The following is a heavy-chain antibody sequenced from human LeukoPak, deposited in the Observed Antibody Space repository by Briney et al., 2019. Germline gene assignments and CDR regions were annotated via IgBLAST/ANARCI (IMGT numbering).Heavy chain of an antibody. CDR3: ARIVVWGGGFDY. Sequence: SETLSLTCTASGGSISSYYWSWIRQPPGKGLEWIGYIYYSGSTNYNPSLKSRVTISVDTSKNQFSLKLSSVTAADTAVYYCARIVVWGGGFDYWGQGTLVTVSS. J-gene: IGHJ4*02. D-gene: IGHD3-16*01. CDR2: IYYSGST. CDR1: GGSISSYY. V-gene: IGHV4-59*08.